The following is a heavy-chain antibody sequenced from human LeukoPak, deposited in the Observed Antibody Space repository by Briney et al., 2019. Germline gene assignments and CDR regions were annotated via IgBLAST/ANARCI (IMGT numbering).Heavy chain of an antibody. D-gene: IGHD6-13*01. V-gene: IGHV1-18*01. CDR1: GYTFTRYI. CDR3: ARDRHIAAAVYYYYMDV. Sequence: ASVKVSCKASGYTFTRYIISWVRQAPGQGLAWMGWINAYNVNTDYAQRVQGRVTMTTDTSTSTAYMELRSLRSDDTAVYYCARDRHIAAAVYYYYMDVWGKGTPVTVSS. CDR2: INAYNVNT. J-gene: IGHJ6*03.